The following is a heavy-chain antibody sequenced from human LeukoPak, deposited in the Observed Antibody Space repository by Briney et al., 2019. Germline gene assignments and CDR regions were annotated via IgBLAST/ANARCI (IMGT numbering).Heavy chain of an antibody. CDR3: ARDPPHLCSSTSCFGDY. CDR1: GYTFTSYG. D-gene: IGHD2-2*01. Sequence: ASVKVSCKASGYTFTSYGISWVRQAPGQGLDWMGWISAYNGNTNYAQKIQGRVTMTTDTSTNTAYMELRSLRSDDTAVYYCARDPPHLCSSTSCFGDYWGQGTLVTVSS. J-gene: IGHJ4*02. CDR2: ISAYNGNT. V-gene: IGHV1-18*01.